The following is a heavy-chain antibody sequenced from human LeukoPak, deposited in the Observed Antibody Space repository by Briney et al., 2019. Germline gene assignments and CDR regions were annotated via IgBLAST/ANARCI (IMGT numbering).Heavy chain of an antibody. Sequence: GGSLRLSCAASGFTFSNYWMSWVRQAPGKGLEWLANINQDGSEIYYVDSVKGRFTISRDNSKNTVHLQMNSLRAADTALYSCARDLTGKYYIAYWGQGTLVTVSS. D-gene: IGHD2-8*02. CDR1: GFTFSNYW. V-gene: IGHV3-7*01. CDR2: INQDGSEI. CDR3: ARDLTGKYYIAY. J-gene: IGHJ4*02.